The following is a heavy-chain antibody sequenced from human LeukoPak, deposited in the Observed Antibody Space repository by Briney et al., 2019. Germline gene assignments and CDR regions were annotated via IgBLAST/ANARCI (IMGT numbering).Heavy chain of an antibody. CDR1: GYTFTSYG. V-gene: IGHV1-18*01. D-gene: IGHD2-2*01. CDR2: ISAYNGNT. Sequence: ASVKVSCKASGYTFTSYGISWVRQAPGQGLEWMGWISAYNGNTNYAQKLQGRVTMTTDTSTSTVYMELRSLRSDDTAVYYCARVREYQLLYDAFDIRGQGTMVTVSS. J-gene: IGHJ3*02. CDR3: ARVREYQLLYDAFDI.